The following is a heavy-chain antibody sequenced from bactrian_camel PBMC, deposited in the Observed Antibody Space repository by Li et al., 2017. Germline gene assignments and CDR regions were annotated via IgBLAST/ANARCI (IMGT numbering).Heavy chain of an antibody. CDR2: ISPDGVT. CDR3: KRKVLAGGLMCRQFEY. V-gene: IGHV3S53*01. CDR1: GFTSNRCG. J-gene: IGHJ4*01. Sequence: QVQLVESGGGSVQAGGSLGLSCTLPGFTSNRCGMDWNRQAEGMQNEWVAGISPDGVTGYGDPANGRFTISRENAKSTVYLQMNSLESGDTAMYYCKRKVLAGGLMCRQFEYWGQGTQVTVS. D-gene: IGHD2*01.